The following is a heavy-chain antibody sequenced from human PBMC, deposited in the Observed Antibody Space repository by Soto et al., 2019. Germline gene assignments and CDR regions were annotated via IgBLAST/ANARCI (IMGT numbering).Heavy chain of an antibody. CDR3: ARATVAATDVYYYYGMDV. CDR2: INSDGSGT. J-gene: IGHJ6*02. V-gene: IGHV3-74*01. D-gene: IGHD2-15*01. CDR1: GFTFSSYW. Sequence: EVQLVESGGGLVQPGGSLRLSCAASGFTFSSYWMHWVRQAPGKGLVWVSRINSDGSGTSYADSVKGRFTISRDNAKNTLYLQMNSLRAEDTAVYYCARATVAATDVYYYYGMDVWGQGTTVTVSS.